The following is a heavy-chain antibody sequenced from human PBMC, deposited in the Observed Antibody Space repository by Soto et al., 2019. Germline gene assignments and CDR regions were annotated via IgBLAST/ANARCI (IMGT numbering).Heavy chain of an antibody. Sequence: ETLSLTCTISGGSISVYYWSWIRQSPRQGLEWIGYVYDNGRPYYSPSLKSRVTISADTSKNQISLKLTSATAADTAVYFCARGVGSSPPRYWGRGTLVTVSS. V-gene: IGHV4-59*01. CDR2: VYDNGRP. D-gene: IGHD3-9*01. J-gene: IGHJ4*02. CDR1: GGSISVYY. CDR3: ARGVGSSPPRY.